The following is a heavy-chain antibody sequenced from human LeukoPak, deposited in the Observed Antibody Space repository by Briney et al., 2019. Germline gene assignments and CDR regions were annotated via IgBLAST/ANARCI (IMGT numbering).Heavy chain of an antibody. V-gene: IGHV6-1*01. J-gene: IGHJ5*02. CDR2: TYYRSTWYN. Sequence: SQTLSLTRAISGDSVSSNSVTWNWITQSPSRGLEWLGRTYYRSTWYNDYAVSVRGRITVNPDTSKNQFSLHLNSVTPEDTAVYYCARRLTQYDCFDPWGQGILVTVSS. CDR3: ARRLTQYDCFDP. CDR1: GDSVSSNSVT. D-gene: IGHD2-2*01.